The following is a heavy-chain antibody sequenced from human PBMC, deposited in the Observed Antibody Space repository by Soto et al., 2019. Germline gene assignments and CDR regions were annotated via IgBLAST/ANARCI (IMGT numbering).Heavy chain of an antibody. CDR1: GYSFTSYW. D-gene: IGHD3-10*01. CDR2: IYPGDSDT. CDR3: ARGSTELLWFGELLNWFDP. Sequence: GESLKISCKGSGYSFTSYWIGWVRQMPGKGLEWMGIIYPGDSDTRYSPSFQGQVTISADKSISTAYLQWSSLKASDTAMYYCARGSTELLWFGELLNWFDPWGQGTLVTVSS. V-gene: IGHV5-51*01. J-gene: IGHJ5*02.